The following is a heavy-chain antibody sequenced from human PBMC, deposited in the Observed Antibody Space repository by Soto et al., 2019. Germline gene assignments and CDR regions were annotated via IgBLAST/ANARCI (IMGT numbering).Heavy chain of an antibody. Sequence: SETLSLTCAVYGGSFSGYYWSWIRQPPGKGLEWIGEINHSGSTNYNPSLKSRVTISVDTSKNQFSLKLSSVTAADTAVYYCARLPGIAAAGHNWFDPWGQGTLVTVSS. CDR2: INHSGST. J-gene: IGHJ5*02. D-gene: IGHD6-13*01. CDR3: ARLPGIAAAGHNWFDP. V-gene: IGHV4-34*01. CDR1: GGSFSGYY.